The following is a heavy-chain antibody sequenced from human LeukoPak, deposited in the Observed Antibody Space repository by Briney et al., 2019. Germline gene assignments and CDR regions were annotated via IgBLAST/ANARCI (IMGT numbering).Heavy chain of an antibody. J-gene: IGHJ4*02. CDR2: INHSGST. V-gene: IGHV4-34*01. CDR3: AGPLHYYGSGSRPRAIDY. CDR1: GVSFSGYY. D-gene: IGHD3-10*01. Sequence: QSSETLSLTCAVYGVSFSGYYWSWLRQPPGKGLEWIGEINHSGSTNYNPSLKSRVTISVDTSKNQFSLKLSSVTAADTAVYYCAGPLHYYGSGSRPRAIDYWGQGTLVTVSS.